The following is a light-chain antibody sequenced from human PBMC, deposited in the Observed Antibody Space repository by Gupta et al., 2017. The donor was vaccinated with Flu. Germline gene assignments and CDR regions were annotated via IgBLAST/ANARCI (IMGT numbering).Light chain of an antibody. Sequence: SSNIANDAVNCHHHDPGSSPKLLIYLDYRVASVVSDRFSASNSCTSASLPISGLLSDDEADYYCSACDDTLNCVVFCCGTKLTVL. CDR2: LDY. CDR3: SACDDTLNCVV. CDR1: SSNIANDA. J-gene: IGLJ2*01. V-gene: IGLV1-36*01.